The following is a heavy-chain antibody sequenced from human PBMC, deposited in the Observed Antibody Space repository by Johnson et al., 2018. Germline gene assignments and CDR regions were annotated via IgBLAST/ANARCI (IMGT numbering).Heavy chain of an antibody. D-gene: IGHD3-9*01. Sequence: QVQLVQSGGGVVQPGRSLRLSCAASGFTFSSYAMHWVRQAPGKGLEWVAVISYDGSNKYYADSVKGRFTISRDNAKNSLYLQMNSLRDEDTAVYYCARDKLTGTYGMDGWGQGTTVTVSS. CDR3: ARDKLTGTYGMDG. CDR2: ISYDGSNK. V-gene: IGHV3-30-3*01. J-gene: IGHJ6*02. CDR1: GFTFSSYA.